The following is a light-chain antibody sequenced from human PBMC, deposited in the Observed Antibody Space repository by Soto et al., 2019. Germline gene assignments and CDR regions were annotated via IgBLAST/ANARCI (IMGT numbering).Light chain of an antibody. CDR1: SSDVAGYDS. J-gene: IGLJ2*01. CDR2: EVS. CDR3: STYTTSSTVV. V-gene: IGLV2-14*01. Sequence: QSALTQPASVSGSPGQSITISCTESSSDVAGYDSFSWYQQHPGKAPKLLIYEVSHRPSGVSSRFSASKSGNTASLTISGLQSADEADYYCSTYTTSSTVVFGGGTKLTVL.